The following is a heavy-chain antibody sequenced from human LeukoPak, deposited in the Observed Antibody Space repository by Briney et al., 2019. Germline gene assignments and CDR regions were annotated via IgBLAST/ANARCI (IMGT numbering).Heavy chain of an antibody. D-gene: IGHD5-24*01. CDR3: ARQGWLQYPHY. J-gene: IGHJ4*02. V-gene: IGHV5-51*01. CDR2: IYPGDSDT. CDR1: GYTFSDYW. Sequence: GESLRISCKASGYTFSDYWIVWLRQMPGKGLEWMGIIYPGDSDTRYSPSFQGQVTISADKSISTAYLQWSSLKASDTAMYYCARQGWLQYPHYWGQGTLVTVSS.